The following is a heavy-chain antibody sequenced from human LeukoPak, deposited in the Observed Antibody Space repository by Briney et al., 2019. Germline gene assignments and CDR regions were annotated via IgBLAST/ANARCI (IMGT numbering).Heavy chain of an antibody. Sequence: SGPGLVKPSETLSLTCTVSGGSISSYYWSWIRQPAGKGLEWIGRINTSGSTNYNPSLKSRVTMSVDTSKNQFSLKLSSVTAADTAVYYCARNGIVGATRPFDPWGQGTLVTVSS. J-gene: IGHJ5*02. CDR2: INTSGST. V-gene: IGHV4-4*07. D-gene: IGHD1-26*01. CDR3: ARNGIVGATRPFDP. CDR1: GGSISSYY.